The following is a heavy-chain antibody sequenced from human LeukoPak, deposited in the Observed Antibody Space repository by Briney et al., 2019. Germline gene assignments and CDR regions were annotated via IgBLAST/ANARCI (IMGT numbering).Heavy chain of an antibody. CDR3: AHSEGFDY. J-gene: IGHJ4*02. CDR1: GGSMSNYYW. Sequence: TLSLTCTVSGGSMSNYYWNWIRQPPGKALEWLALIFWDDDKRYSPSLKNRLTITKDTSKNQVVLTMTNMDPVDTGTYYCAHSEGFDYWGQGTLVTVSS. CDR2: IFWDDDK. V-gene: IGHV2-5*08.